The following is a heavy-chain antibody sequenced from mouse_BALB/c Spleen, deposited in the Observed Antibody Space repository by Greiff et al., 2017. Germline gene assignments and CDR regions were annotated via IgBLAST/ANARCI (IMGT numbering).Heavy chain of an antibody. CDR1: GFTFTDYY. Sequence: EVQRVESGGGLVQPGGSLRLSCATSGFTFTDYYMSWVRQPPGKALEWLGFIRNKANGYTTEYSASVKGRFTISRDNSQSILYLQMNTLRAEDSATYYCAREITTGVGRINYAMDYWGQGTSVTVSS. D-gene: IGHD1-1*01. V-gene: IGHV7-3*02. CDR2: IRNKANGYTT. CDR3: AREITTGVGRINYAMDY. J-gene: IGHJ4*01.